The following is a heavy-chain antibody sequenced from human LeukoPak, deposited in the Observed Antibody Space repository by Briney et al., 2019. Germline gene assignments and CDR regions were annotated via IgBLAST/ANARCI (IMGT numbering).Heavy chain of an antibody. CDR3: ARGGFRDSFDS. CDR2: IYYSGST. V-gene: IGHV4-61*08. Sequence: PSQTLSLTCTVSGGSISSGGYYWSWIRQPPGKGLKWIGYIYYSGSTNYNPSLKSRVTISLDTSKNQFSLTLSSVTAADTAVYYCARGGFRDSFDSWGQGTLVTVSS. J-gene: IGHJ4*02. D-gene: IGHD3-10*01. CDR1: GGSISSGGYY.